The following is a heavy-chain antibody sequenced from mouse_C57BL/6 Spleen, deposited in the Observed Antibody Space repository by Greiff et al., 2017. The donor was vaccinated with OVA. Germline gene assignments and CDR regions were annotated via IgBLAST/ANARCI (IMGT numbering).Heavy chain of an antibody. CDR2: ISYDGSN. J-gene: IGHJ3*01. CDR3: ARDEVYDGYYWFAY. CDR1: GYSITSGYY. D-gene: IGHD2-3*01. V-gene: IGHV3-6*01. Sequence: EVKLQESGPGLVKPSQSLSLTCSVTGYSITSGYYWNWIRQFPGNKLEWMGYISYDGSNHYNPSLKNRISITRDTSKNQFFLKLNSVTTEDTATYYCARDEVYDGYYWFAYWGQGTLVTVSA.